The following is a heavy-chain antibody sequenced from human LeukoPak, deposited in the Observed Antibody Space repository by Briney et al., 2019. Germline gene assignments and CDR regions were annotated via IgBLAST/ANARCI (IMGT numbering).Heavy chain of an antibody. CDR2: IIPIFGTA. V-gene: IGHV1-69*13. CDR3: ARGGRVAVAPKAHSSIDY. D-gene: IGHD6-19*01. CDR1: GGTFSSYA. Sequence: GASVKVSCKASGGTFSSYAISWVRQAPGQGLEWMGGIIPIFGTANYAQKFQGRVTITADESTSTAYMELSSLRSEDTAVYYCARGGRVAVAPKAHSSIDYWGQGTLVTVSS. J-gene: IGHJ4*02.